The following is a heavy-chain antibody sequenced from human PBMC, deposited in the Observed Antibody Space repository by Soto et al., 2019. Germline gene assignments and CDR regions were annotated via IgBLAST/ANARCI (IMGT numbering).Heavy chain of an antibody. CDR2: IWYDGSNK. J-gene: IGHJ4*02. CDR3: ARDPGYYYDSSGLFDY. V-gene: IGHV3-33*01. D-gene: IGHD3-22*01. CDR1: GFTFSSYG. Sequence: QVQLVESGGGVVQPGRSLRLSCAASGFTFSSYGMHWVRQARGKGLVWVAVIWYDGSNKYYADSVKGRFTISRDNSKNTLHLQMNSLGAEDTAVYYCARDPGYYYDSSGLFDYWGQGTLVTVSS.